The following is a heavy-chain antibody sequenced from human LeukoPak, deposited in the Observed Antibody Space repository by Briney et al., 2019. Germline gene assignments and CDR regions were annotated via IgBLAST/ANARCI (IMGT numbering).Heavy chain of an antibody. D-gene: IGHD2-2*01. CDR2: INHSGGT. V-gene: IGHV4-34*01. J-gene: IGHJ6*03. CDR1: GGSFSGYY. CDR3: ARGKRVVVVPAAISFLSYYYMDV. Sequence: SETLSLTCAVYGGSFSGYYWSWIRQPPGKGLEWIGEINHSGGTNYNPSLKSRVTISVDTSKNQFSLKLSSVTAADTAVYYCARGKRVVVVPAAISFLSYYYMDVWGKGTTVTVSS.